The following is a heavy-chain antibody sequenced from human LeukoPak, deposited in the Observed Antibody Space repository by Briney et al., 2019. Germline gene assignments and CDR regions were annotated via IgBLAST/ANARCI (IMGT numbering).Heavy chain of an antibody. CDR3: ARHAWSSSGWYVDY. V-gene: IGHV4-59*08. CDR2: IYYSGGT. D-gene: IGHD6-19*01. CDR1: GGSISSYY. J-gene: IGHJ4*02. Sequence: PSETLSLTCTVSGGSISSYYWSWIRQPPGKGLEWIGYIYYSGGTNYNPSLKSRVTISVDTSKNQFSLKLSSVTAADTAVYYCARHAWSSSGWYVDYWGQGTLITASS.